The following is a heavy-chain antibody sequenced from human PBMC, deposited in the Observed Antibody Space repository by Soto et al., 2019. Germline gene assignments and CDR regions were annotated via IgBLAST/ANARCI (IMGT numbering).Heavy chain of an antibody. V-gene: IGHV5-51*01. J-gene: IGHJ4*02. CDR1: GYSFATSW. CDR3: ARPASGSSPDY. CDR2: IYPADSDT. Sequence: GESLKISCKGSGYSFATSWVGWVRQMPGKGLEWMGIIYPADSDTRYIPSFQGQVTISADKSITTAYLQWSSLKASDTAVYYCARPASGSSPDYWGQGTLVTVSS. D-gene: IGHD6-13*01.